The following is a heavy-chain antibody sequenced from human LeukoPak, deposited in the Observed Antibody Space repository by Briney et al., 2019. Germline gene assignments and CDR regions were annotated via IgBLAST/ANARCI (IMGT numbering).Heavy chain of an antibody. J-gene: IGHJ4*02. CDR3: ARAGGVKTAALDLDY. V-gene: IGHV4-59*01. Sequence: SETLSLTCTVSGVSISDYSWSWIRQPPGKGLEWIGNIYYSGSANHNPSPKSRVTISRDTSKNKFSLKLTSVTTADTAVYNCARAGGVKTAALDLDYWGQGTLVTVSS. CDR1: GVSISDYS. D-gene: IGHD6-25*01. CDR2: IYYSGSA.